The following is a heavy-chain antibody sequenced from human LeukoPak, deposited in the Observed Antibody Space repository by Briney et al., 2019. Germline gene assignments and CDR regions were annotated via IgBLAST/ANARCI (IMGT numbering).Heavy chain of an antibody. D-gene: IGHD6-19*01. CDR1: GYTFTGYY. V-gene: IGHV1-69*05. Sequence: SVKVSCKASGYTFTGYYMQWVRQAPGQGLEWMGGIIPIFGTANYAQKFQGRVTITTDESTSTAYMELSSLRSEDTAVYYCASDPSSGWYSGCWGQGTLVTVSS. J-gene: IGHJ4*02. CDR2: IIPIFGTA. CDR3: ASDPSSGWYSGC.